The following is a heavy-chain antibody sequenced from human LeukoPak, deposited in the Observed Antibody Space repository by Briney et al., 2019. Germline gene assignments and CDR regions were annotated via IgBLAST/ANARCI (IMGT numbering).Heavy chain of an antibody. D-gene: IGHD6-13*01. J-gene: IGHJ2*01. CDR3: ARAQAAAAGTGYWYFDL. CDR2: IYYSGST. V-gene: IGHV4-59*01. CDR1: GGSISSYY. Sequence: SETLSLTCTVSGGSISSYYWSWIRQPPGKGLEWIGYIYYSGSTNYNPSLKSRVTISVDTSKNQFSLKLSSVTAADTAVYYCARAQAAAAGTGYWYFDLWGRGTLVTVSS.